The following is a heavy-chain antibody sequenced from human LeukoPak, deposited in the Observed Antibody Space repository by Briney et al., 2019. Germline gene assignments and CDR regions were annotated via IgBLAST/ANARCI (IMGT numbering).Heavy chain of an antibody. V-gene: IGHV3-23*01. CDR2: LIGSSGST. D-gene: IGHD5-12*01. CDR1: GFTSTNYA. J-gene: IGHJ4*02. CDR3: AKGAYDYIEIGYFDS. Sequence: HPGGSLRLSCAASGFTSTNYAMNWVRQAPGKGLEWVSVLIGSSGSTDYADSVKGRFTISRDTSKNTLFLQMNSLRAEDTAIYYCAKGAYDYIEIGYFDSWGQGTRVTVSS.